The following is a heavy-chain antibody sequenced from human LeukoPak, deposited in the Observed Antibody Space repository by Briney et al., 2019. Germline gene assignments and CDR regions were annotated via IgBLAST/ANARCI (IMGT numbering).Heavy chain of an antibody. J-gene: IGHJ6*03. Sequence: SVKVSCKASGGTFSSYTVTRVRQAPGQGLEWMGGFIPIFGTANYAQKFQGRVTITTDEDSTTASMELSSLTSEDTAVYYCSRANSYYKYYMEVWGKGTMVTVSS. D-gene: IGHD2/OR15-2a*01. CDR3: SRANSYYKYYMEV. CDR1: GGTFSSYT. CDR2: FIPIFGTA. V-gene: IGHV1-69*05.